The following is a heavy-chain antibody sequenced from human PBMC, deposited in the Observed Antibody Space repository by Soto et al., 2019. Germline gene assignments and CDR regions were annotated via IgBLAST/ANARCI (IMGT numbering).Heavy chain of an antibody. V-gene: IGHV3-33*01. CDR3: ARDPQITILAQTTKYYFDY. CDR1: GFTFSSYG. D-gene: IGHD3-3*01. CDR2: IWYDGSNK. Sequence: QVQLVESGGGVVQPGRSLRLSCAASGFTFSSYGMHWVRQAPGKGLEWVAVIWYDGSNKYYADSVKGRFTISRDNSKNTLYLQMNSLRAEDTAVYYCARDPQITILAQTTKYYFDYWGQGTLVTVSS. J-gene: IGHJ4*02.